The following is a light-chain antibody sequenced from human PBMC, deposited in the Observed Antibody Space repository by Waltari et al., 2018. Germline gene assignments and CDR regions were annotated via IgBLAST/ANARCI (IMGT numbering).Light chain of an antibody. CDR2: GAS. J-gene: IGKJ2*01. Sequence: EIVMTQSPATLSVSPGERATLSCRASQALNTNLAWYQQKPGQAPRLLIYGASTRATGIPARFSCSGSGTEFTLTISSLQSEDFAVYYCLQYNSWPPYTFGQGTKLEIK. CDR3: LQYNSWPPYT. V-gene: IGKV3-15*01. CDR1: QALNTN.